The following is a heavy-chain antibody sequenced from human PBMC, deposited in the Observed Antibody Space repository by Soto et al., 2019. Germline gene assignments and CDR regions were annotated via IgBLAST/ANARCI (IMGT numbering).Heavy chain of an antibody. D-gene: IGHD2-8*01. CDR3: ARGGHCSNGVCYALDY. CDR1: GGSISTYY. J-gene: IGHJ4*02. Sequence: SETLSLTCTVSGGSISTYYWSWIRQPPGKGLEWIGYIYYGGSADYNPSLKSRVTISVDTSKKQFSLKLSSMTAADTAVYYCARGGHCSNGVCYALDYWGQGTLVTVSS. V-gene: IGHV4-59*08. CDR2: IYYGGSA.